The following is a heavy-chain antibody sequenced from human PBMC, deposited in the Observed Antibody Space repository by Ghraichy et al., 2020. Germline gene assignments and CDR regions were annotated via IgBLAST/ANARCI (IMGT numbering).Heavy chain of an antibody. V-gene: IGHV4-39*01. CDR2: IFYSGST. D-gene: IGHD6-13*01. CDR1: GGSISSSSYY. CDR3: ARQEQLFGDN. J-gene: IGHJ4*02. Sequence: SETLSLTCTVSGGSISSSSYYWGWIRQPPGKGLEWIGSIFYSGSTYYNPSLKSRVTISVDTSKNHFSLKLSSVTAADTAVYYCARQEQLFGDNWGQGTLVTVSS.